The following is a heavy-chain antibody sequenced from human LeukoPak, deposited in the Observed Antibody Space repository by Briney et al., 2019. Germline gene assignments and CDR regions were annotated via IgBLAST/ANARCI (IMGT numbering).Heavy chain of an antibody. D-gene: IGHD1-7*01. J-gene: IGHJ4*02. Sequence: PSETLSLTCSVSGGSISSYYWSWMRQPPGKGLEWIGYIYYSGSTNYNPSLKSRVTMSIDTSKKQFSLRLSSVTDADTAVYYCARGLGTTNFDYWGQGTLVTVSS. CDR3: ARGLGTTNFDY. CDR1: GGSISSYY. CDR2: IYYSGST. V-gene: IGHV4-59*08.